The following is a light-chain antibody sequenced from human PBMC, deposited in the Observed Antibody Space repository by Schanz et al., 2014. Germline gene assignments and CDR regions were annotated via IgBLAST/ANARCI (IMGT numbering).Light chain of an antibody. CDR2: DVS. Sequence: QSALTQPASVSGSPGQSITISCTGTSSDVGGYNYVSWYQQHPGKAPKLMIYDVSNRPSGVSNRFSGSKSGNTASLTISGLQAEDEADYYCCSYAGSSTLWVFGGGTQLTVL. CDR1: SSDVGGYNY. J-gene: IGLJ3*02. V-gene: IGLV2-14*03. CDR3: CSYAGSSTLWV.